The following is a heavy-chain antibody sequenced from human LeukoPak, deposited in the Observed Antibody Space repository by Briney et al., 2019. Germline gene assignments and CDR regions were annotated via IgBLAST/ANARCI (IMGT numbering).Heavy chain of an antibody. CDR3: ARRETYSSSSSGKRNWFDP. CDR1: GGSFSGYY. Sequence: SETLSLTCAVYGGSFSGYYWSWIRQPPGKGLGWIGEINHSGSTNYNPSLKSRVTISVDTSKNQFSLKLSSVTAADTAVYYCARRETYSSSSSGKRNWFDPWGQGTLVTVSS. V-gene: IGHV4-34*01. J-gene: IGHJ5*02. D-gene: IGHD6-13*01. CDR2: INHSGST.